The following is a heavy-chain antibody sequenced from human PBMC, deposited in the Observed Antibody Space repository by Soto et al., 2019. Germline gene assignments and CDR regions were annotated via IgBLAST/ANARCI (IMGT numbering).Heavy chain of an antibody. J-gene: IGHJ4*02. Sequence: ASVKVSCKASGGTFSSYAISWVRQAPGQGLEWMGGIIPIFVTAKYAQKFQGRVTITADKSTSTAYMELSSLRSEDTAVYYCAREGYPYYYDSSGYYYAHWGQGTLVTVSS. CDR3: AREGYPYYYDSSGYYYAH. D-gene: IGHD3-22*01. V-gene: IGHV1-69*06. CDR1: GGTFSSYA. CDR2: IIPIFVTA.